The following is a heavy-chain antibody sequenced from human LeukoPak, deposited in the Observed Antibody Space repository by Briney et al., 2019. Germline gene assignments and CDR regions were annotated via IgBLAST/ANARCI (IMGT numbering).Heavy chain of an antibody. CDR1: GFTFSDYY. Sequence: GGSLRLSCAASGFTFSDYYMSWIRQAPGKGLEWVSYISSSSSYTNYADSVEGRFTISRDNAKNSLYLQMNSLRAEDTAVYYCARATTVTRWVYFDYWGQGTLVTVSS. CDR3: ARATTVTRWVYFDY. V-gene: IGHV3-11*06. D-gene: IGHD4-17*01. CDR2: ISSSSSYT. J-gene: IGHJ4*02.